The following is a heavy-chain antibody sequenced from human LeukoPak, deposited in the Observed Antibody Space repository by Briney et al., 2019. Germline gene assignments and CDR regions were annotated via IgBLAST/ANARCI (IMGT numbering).Heavy chain of an antibody. CDR2: INHSGST. Sequence: PSETLSLTCAVYGGSFSGYYWSWIRQPPGKGLEWIGEINHSGSTNSNPSLKSRVTISVDTSKNQFSLKLSSVTAADTAVYYCARGRRGGDRSWLQSLPYYYYMDVWGKGTTVTVSS. J-gene: IGHJ6*03. V-gene: IGHV4-34*01. CDR1: GGSFSGYY. CDR3: ARGRRGGDRSWLQSLPYYYYMDV. D-gene: IGHD5-24*01.